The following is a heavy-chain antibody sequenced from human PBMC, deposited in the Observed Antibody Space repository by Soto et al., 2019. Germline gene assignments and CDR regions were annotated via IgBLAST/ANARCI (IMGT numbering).Heavy chain of an antibody. Sequence: GGSLRLSCAASGFTFSSYSMNWVRQAPGKGLEWVSYISSSSSTIYYADSVKGRFTISRDNAKNSLYLQMNSLRDEDTAVYYCAREFEREQVLIYFDYWGQGTLVTVSS. D-gene: IGHD6-13*01. J-gene: IGHJ4*02. CDR2: ISSSSSTI. CDR1: GFTFSSYS. CDR3: AREFEREQVLIYFDY. V-gene: IGHV3-48*02.